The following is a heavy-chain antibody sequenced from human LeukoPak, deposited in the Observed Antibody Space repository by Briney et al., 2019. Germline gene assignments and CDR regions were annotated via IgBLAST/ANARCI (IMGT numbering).Heavy chain of an antibody. CDR3: AKALFEGEFDY. J-gene: IGHJ4*02. V-gene: IGHV3-9*01. CDR1: GFTFDDYV. D-gene: IGHD3-16*01. CDR2: ISWNSGYI. Sequence: GRSLRLSCAASGFTFDDYVMNGVRQAPGKGLEWVSSISWNSGYIAYADSVKGRFTISRDNAKNSLYLQMNNLRTEDTALYFCAKALFEGEFDYWGQGTQVTVSS.